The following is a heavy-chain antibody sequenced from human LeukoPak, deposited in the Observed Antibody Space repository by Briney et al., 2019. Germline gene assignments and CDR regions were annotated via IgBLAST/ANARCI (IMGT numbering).Heavy chain of an antibody. CDR3: ASLYYGDYYFDY. CDR1: GGSISSGDYY. J-gene: IGHJ4*02. V-gene: IGHV4-30-4*01. Sequence: SETLSLTCTVSGGSISSGDYYWSWIRQPPGKGLEWIGYIYYSGSTYYNPSLKSRVTISVDTSKNQFSLKLRSVTAADTAVYYCASLYYGDYYFDYWGQGTLVTVSS. D-gene: IGHD4-17*01. CDR2: IYYSGST.